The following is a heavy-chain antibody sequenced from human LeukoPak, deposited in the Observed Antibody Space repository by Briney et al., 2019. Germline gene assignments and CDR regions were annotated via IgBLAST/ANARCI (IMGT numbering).Heavy chain of an antibody. CDR1: GLTFSSNY. CDR3: ASHGRGYRHNWFDP. V-gene: IGHV3-53*01. J-gene: IGHJ5*02. CDR2: IYSGGST. Sequence: PGGSLRLSCAASGLTFSSNYMSWFRQAPGKGLEWVSVIYSGGSTYYADSVKGRFTISRDNSKNTLYFQMNSLRAEDTAVYYCASHGRGYRHNWFDPWGQGTLVTVSS. D-gene: IGHD5-18*01.